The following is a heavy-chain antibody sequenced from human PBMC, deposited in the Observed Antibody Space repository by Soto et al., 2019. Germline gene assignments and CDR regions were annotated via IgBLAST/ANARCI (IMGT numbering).Heavy chain of an antibody. V-gene: IGHV4-30-2*01. CDR3: ASGSPGPHD. J-gene: IGHJ4*02. Sequence: QLPLQESGSGLVKPSQTLSLTCAVSGGSISSGGYSWSWIRQPPGKGLAWIGYISHSGSTYYNPSLQCRVTISVARSMTQCSLKRGSVTAAATAVYFCASGSPGPHDWGQGTLVTVSS. CDR1: GGSISSGGYS. CDR2: ISHSGST.